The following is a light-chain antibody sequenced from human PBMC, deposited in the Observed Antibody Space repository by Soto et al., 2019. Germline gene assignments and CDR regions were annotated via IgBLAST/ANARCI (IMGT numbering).Light chain of an antibody. CDR2: EGS. CDR3: CAYAGRSTHVV. Sequence: QSALTEPASVSGSPGQSITISCTGTSSDVGSYNLVSWYQQHPGKAPKLMIYEGSKRPSGVSNRFSGSKSVNTASLTISGLQAEDEADYYCCAYAGRSTHVVFGGGTKLTVL. J-gene: IGLJ2*01. V-gene: IGLV2-23*01. CDR1: SSDVGSYNL.